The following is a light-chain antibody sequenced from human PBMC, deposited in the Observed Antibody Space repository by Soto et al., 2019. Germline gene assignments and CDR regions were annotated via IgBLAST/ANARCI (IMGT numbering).Light chain of an antibody. V-gene: IGKV1-9*01. CDR1: QGISSY. CDR2: AAS. Sequence: DIQLTQSPSFLSASVGDRVTITCRASQGISSYLAWYQQKPGKAPKLLIYAASTLQSGVPSRFSGSGSGTEFTLTISSLQPEDFATYYCQQLNSYLLSFGGATKV. CDR3: QQLNSYLLS. J-gene: IGKJ4*01.